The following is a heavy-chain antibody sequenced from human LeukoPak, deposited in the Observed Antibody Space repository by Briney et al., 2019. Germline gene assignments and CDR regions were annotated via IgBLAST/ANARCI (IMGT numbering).Heavy chain of an antibody. V-gene: IGHV3-23*01. CDR2: ISGSGGSA. J-gene: IGHJ4*02. CDR1: GFTFTSYA. CDR3: AKEKDSRGYFDY. D-gene: IGHD3-22*01. Sequence: GGSLRPSCAASGFTFTSYAMSWVRQAPGKGLEWVSAISGSGGSAYYADSVKGRFTISRDNSKNTLYLQMNSLRAEDTAVYYCAKEKDSRGYFDYWGQGTLVTVSS.